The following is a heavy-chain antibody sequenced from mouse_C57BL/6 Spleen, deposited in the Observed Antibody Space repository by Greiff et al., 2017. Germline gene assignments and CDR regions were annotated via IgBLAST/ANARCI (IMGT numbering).Heavy chain of an antibody. D-gene: IGHD2-1*01. CDR3: ARLYGNYPYYFDY. J-gene: IGHJ2*01. V-gene: IGHV5-9*01. Sequence: EVQGVESGGGLVKPGGSLKLSCAASGFTFSSSTMSWVRQTPEKRLEWVATISGGGGNTYYPDSVKGRFTISRDNAKNTLYLQMSSLRSEDTALYYCARLYGNYPYYFDYWGQGTTLTVSS. CDR2: ISGGGGNT. CDR1: GFTFSSST.